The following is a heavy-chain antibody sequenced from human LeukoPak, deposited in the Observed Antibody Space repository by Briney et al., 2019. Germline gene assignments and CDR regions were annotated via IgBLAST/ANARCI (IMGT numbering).Heavy chain of an antibody. Sequence: GGSLRLSCAASGFTFSSYWMHWVRQAPGKGLVWVSRINSDGSSTSYADSVKGRFTISRDNAKNTLYLQMNSLRAEDTAVYYCARESGWNDFWSGYYGWFDHWGQGTLVTVSS. CDR1: GFTFSSYW. D-gene: IGHD3-3*01. V-gene: IGHV3-74*01. CDR2: INSDGSST. J-gene: IGHJ5*02. CDR3: ARESGWNDFWSGYYGWFDH.